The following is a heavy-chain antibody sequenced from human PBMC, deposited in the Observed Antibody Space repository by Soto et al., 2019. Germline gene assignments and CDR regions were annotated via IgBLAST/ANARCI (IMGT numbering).Heavy chain of an antibody. J-gene: IGHJ4*02. V-gene: IGHV3-48*01. D-gene: IGHD2-21*01. CDR2: ISSSSSTL. CDR1: GFTFSSYS. Sequence: GGSLRLSCAASGFTFSSYSMNWVRQAPGKGLEWVSYISSSSSTLYYADSVKGRFTISRDNAKNSLYLQMNSLRAEDTAVYYCARRGLYCGGDCPIDYWGQGTLVTVS. CDR3: ARRGLYCGGDCPIDY.